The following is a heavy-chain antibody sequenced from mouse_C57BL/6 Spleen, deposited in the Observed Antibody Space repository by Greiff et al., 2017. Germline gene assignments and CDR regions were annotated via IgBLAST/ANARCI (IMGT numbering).Heavy chain of an antibody. J-gene: IGHJ2*01. V-gene: IGHV1-53*01. CDR2: INPSNGGT. CDR1: GYTFTSYW. Sequence: VQLQQPGTELVKPGASVKLSCKASGYTFTSYWMHWVKQRPGQGLEWIGNINPSNGGTNYNEKFKSKATLTVDKSSSTAYMQLSSLTSEDSAVYYCARSGLLRSYYFDYWGQGTTLTVSS. CDR3: ARSGLLRSYYFDY. D-gene: IGHD1-1*01.